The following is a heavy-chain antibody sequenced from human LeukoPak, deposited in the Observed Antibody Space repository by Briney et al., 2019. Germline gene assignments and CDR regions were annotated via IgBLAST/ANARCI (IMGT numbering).Heavy chain of an antibody. CDR2: IIPTFGRA. V-gene: IGHV1-69*06. Sequence: ASVKVSCKLSGGTLRDSAITWVRQAPGQGLEWMGGIIPTFGRANYAQRFQGRVMITVDMSTNIVYLELNGLRSEDTAVYYCARDGDAIVVGPSSSHRHSKGLDVWGKGTTVTVSS. CDR3: ARDGDAIVVGPSSSHRHSKGLDV. D-gene: IGHD2-2*01. J-gene: IGHJ6*04. CDR1: GGTLRDSA.